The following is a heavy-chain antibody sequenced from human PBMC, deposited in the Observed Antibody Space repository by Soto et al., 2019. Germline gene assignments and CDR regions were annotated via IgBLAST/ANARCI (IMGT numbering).Heavy chain of an antibody. CDR2: IYYSGST. Sequence: SETLSLTCTVSGGSISSGDYYWSWIRQPPGKGLEWIGYIYYSGSTYYNPSLKSRVTISVDTPKNQFSMNLSSVTAADTAVYYCARRKAGFATAFAFWGQGTLVIVYS. D-gene: IGHD1-1*01. CDR1: GGSISSGDYY. CDR3: ARRKAGFATAFAF. V-gene: IGHV4-30-4*01. J-gene: IGHJ4*02.